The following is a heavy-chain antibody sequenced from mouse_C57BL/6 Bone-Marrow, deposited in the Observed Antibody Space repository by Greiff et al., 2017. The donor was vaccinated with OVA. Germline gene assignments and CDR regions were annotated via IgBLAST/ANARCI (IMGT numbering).Heavy chain of an antibody. CDR1: GYTFTSYW. Sequence: QVQLKESGAELVMPGASVKLSCKASGYTFTSYWMHWVKQRPGQGLEWIGEIDPSDSYTNYNQKFKGKSTLTVDKSSSTAYMQLSSLTSEDSAVYYCARERYLLGDYWGQGTTLTVSS. V-gene: IGHV1-69*01. J-gene: IGHJ2*01. CDR3: ARERYLLGDY. D-gene: IGHD1-1*01. CDR2: IDPSDSYT.